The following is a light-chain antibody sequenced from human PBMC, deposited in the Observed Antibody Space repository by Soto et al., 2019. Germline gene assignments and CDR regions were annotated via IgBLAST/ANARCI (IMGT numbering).Light chain of an antibody. J-gene: IGKJ5*01. Sequence: DIQMTQSPPSLSVSVGDRVTITCQASQDISNYLHWFQQKPGKAPQLLIFDVSNLQTGVPSRVSGGGSGTDFALTISSLEPEDIATYYCQQYDSLPLTFGQGTRLEIK. CDR3: QQYDSLPLT. CDR1: QDISNY. V-gene: IGKV1-33*01. CDR2: DVS.